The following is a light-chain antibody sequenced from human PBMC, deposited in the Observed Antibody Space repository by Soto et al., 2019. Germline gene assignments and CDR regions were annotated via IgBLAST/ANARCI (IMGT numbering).Light chain of an antibody. CDR1: SSNIGNNY. Sequence: QSVLTQPPSVSAAPGQKVTISCSGSSSNIGNNYVSWYQQLPGTAPKLLIYDNNKRPSGITDRFSGSKSGTSATLGITGLQTGDEADYYCGTWDSSLSVLYVFGTGTKVTVL. J-gene: IGLJ1*01. CDR3: GTWDSSLSVLYV. CDR2: DNN. V-gene: IGLV1-51*01.